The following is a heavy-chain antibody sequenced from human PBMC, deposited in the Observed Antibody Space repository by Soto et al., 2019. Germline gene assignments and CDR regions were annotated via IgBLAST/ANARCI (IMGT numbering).Heavy chain of an antibody. CDR2: INPNSGGT. Sequence: QVQLVQSGAEVTKPGASVKVSCKASGYTFIDYYMHWVRQAPVQGLEWMGWINPNSGGTSYAEKFQGRVTMTRDTSVSPVYMEVSSVRSDDTAVYYCARQIRGLPFWGQGTLVTVSS. CDR3: ARQIRGLPF. CDR1: GYTFIDYY. J-gene: IGHJ4*02. V-gene: IGHV1-2*02.